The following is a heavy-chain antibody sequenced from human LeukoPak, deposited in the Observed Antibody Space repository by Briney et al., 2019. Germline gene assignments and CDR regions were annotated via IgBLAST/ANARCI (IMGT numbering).Heavy chain of an antibody. J-gene: IGHJ4*02. Sequence: GRSLRLSCAASGFTFSSYSMNWVRQAPGKGLEWVSSISSSSSYIYYADSVKGRFTISRDNAKNSLYLQMNSLRAEDTAVYYCASDYSSSWYFDYWGQGTLVTVSS. V-gene: IGHV3-21*01. CDR1: GFTFSSYS. CDR3: ASDYSSSWYFDY. CDR2: ISSSSSYI. D-gene: IGHD6-13*01.